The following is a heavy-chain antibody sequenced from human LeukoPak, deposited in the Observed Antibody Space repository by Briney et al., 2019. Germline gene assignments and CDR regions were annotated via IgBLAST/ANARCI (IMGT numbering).Heavy chain of an antibody. D-gene: IGHD6-13*01. CDR3: ARGRSIWYGDYYYYYMDV. Sequence: PGGSLRLSCAASGFTFSTYNMNWVRQAPGKGLEWISDISSSSSTMYYADSVKGRLTISRDNAKNSLHLQMNTPRAEDTAVYYCARGRSIWYGDYYYYYMDVWGKGTTVTVSS. V-gene: IGHV3-48*01. CDR1: GFTFSTYN. CDR2: ISSSSSTM. J-gene: IGHJ6*03.